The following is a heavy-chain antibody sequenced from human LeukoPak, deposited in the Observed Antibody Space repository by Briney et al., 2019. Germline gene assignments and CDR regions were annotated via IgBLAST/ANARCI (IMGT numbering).Heavy chain of an antibody. Sequence: SVTVSCKASGGTFSSYAISWVRQAPGQGLEWMGGIIPIFGTANYAQKFQGRVTITADESTSTAYMELSSLRSEDTAVYYCARDLRRGGYYYGMDVWGQGTTVTVSS. J-gene: IGHJ6*02. CDR2: IIPIFGTA. CDR1: GGTFSSYA. V-gene: IGHV1-69*13. D-gene: IGHD3-10*01. CDR3: ARDLRRGGYYYGMDV.